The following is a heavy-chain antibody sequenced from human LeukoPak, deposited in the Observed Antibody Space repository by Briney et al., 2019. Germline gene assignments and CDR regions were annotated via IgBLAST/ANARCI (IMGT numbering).Heavy chain of an antibody. CDR1: GFTFSDYE. CDR3: ARGPSVGSGWSPDY. CDR2: ISNSGSII. D-gene: IGHD6-19*01. Sequence: PGGSLRLSCTGSGFTFSDYEMNWVRQAPGKGLEWTSYISNSGSIIYYADSVKGRFTISRDNAKNSLFLQMHSLRAEDTAVYYCARGPSVGSGWSPDYWGQGTLVTVSS. J-gene: IGHJ4*02. V-gene: IGHV3-48*03.